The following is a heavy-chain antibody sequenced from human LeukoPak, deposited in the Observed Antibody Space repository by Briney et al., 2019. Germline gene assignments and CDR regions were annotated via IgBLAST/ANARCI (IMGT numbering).Heavy chain of an antibody. J-gene: IGHJ6*03. Sequence: GGSLRLSCAGSGFTFSCYGMNWVRQAPGKGLEWVSYISTSSSTIYYADSLKGRFTISRDNAKNSLYLQMNSLRAEDTAVYYCARLYSGGLNNRTPGDYYYYYYMDVWGKGTTVTVSS. CDR3: ARLYSGGLNNRTPGDYYYYYYMDV. CDR1: GFTFSCYG. V-gene: IGHV3-48*01. D-gene: IGHD2-15*01. CDR2: ISTSSSTI.